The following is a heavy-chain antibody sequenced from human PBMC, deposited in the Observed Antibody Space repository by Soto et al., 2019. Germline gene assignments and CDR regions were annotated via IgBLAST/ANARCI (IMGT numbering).Heavy chain of an antibody. V-gene: IGHV1-46*01. CDR3: ARSGTYYYDSSGYYYFDY. D-gene: IGHD3-22*01. CDR1: GYTFTSYY. CDR2: INPSGGST. Sequence: ASVKVSCKASGYTFTSYYMHWVRQAPGQGLEWMGIINPSGGSTSYAQKFQGRVTMTRDTSTSTVYMELSSLRSEDTAVYYCARSGTYYYDSSGYYYFDYWGQGTLVTVSS. J-gene: IGHJ4*02.